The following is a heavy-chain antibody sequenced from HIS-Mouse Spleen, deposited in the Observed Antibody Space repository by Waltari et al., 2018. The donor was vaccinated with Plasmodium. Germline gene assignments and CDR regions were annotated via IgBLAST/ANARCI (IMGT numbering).Heavy chain of an antibody. CDR1: EFTYGSYV. V-gene: IGHV3-30*04. J-gene: IGHJ4*02. D-gene: IGHD3-3*01. CDR2: ISYDGSNK. CDR3: ARSHFRFLEWLFDY. Sequence: VQLVEAGGGGVKTGRSLRPSWSASEFTYGSYVRHWGRQAPGKGMEWVAVISYDGSNKYYADSVKGRFTISRDNSENTLYLQMNSLRAEDTAVYYCARSHFRFLEWLFDYWGQGTLVTVSS.